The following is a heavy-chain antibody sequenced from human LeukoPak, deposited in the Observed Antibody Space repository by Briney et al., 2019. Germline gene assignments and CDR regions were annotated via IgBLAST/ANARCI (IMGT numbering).Heavy chain of an antibody. CDR3: ARGQRYSTSPFDY. CDR2: ISGGSGTI. V-gene: IGHV3-48*02. Sequence: QSGGSLRLSCAASGFTFSSYEMNWVRQAPGKGLEWVSYISGGSGTIYYADSVKGRFTISRDNAKNSLFLQMNSLRDKDTAVYYCARGQRYSTSPFDYWGQGTLVTVSS. J-gene: IGHJ4*02. D-gene: IGHD3-16*02. CDR1: GFTFSSYE.